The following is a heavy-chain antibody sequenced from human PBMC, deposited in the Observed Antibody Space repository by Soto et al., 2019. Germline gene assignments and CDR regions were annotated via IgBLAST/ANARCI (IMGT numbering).Heavy chain of an antibody. CDR2: IFSNDEK. Sequence: QVTLKESGPVLVKPTETLTLTCTVSGFSLSNARMGVSWIRQPPGKALEWLAHIFSNDEKSYSTLLKSSLPISKGTSKSQVGLTSTETGPVDTATYCCVRALMITFGEVVTSAAFAISGQGTMVTVS. J-gene: IGHJ3*02. D-gene: IGHD3-16*01. CDR1: GFSLSNARMG. V-gene: IGHV2-26*01. CDR3: VRALMITFGEVVTSAAFAI.